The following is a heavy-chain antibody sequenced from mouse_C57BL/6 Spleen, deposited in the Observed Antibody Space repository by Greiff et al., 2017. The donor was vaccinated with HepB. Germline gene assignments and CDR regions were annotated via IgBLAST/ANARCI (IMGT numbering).Heavy chain of an antibody. J-gene: IGHJ4*01. CDR2: INYDGSST. V-gene: IGHV5-16*01. CDR1: GFTFSDYY. D-gene: IGHD2-3*01. CDR3: ARDGYYDYAMDY. Sequence: EVQLVESEGGLVQPGSPMKLSCTASGFTFSDYYMAWVRQVPEKGLEWVANINYDGSSTYYLDSLKSRFIISRDNAKNILYLQMSSLKSEDTATYYCARDGYYDYAMDYWGQGTSVTVSS.